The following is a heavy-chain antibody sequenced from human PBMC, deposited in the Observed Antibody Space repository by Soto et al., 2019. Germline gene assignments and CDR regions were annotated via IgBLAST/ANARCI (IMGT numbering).Heavy chain of an antibody. V-gene: IGHV3-30*18. J-gene: IGHJ4*02. Sequence: QVQLVDSGGGVVQPGRSLRLSCAASGFIFSNYGMHWVRQATGKGLEWVALISNDGSKKYYADSVKGRFIISRDNSKNTLYLEMNSLRAEDTVVYYFAKVPLRPYYFDYWCQGTLVIVSS. D-gene: IGHD4-17*01. CDR3: AKVPLRPYYFDY. CDR2: ISNDGSKK. CDR1: GFIFSNYG.